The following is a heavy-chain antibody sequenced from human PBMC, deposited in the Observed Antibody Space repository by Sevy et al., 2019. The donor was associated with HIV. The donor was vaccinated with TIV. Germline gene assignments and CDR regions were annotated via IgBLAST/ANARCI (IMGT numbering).Heavy chain of an antibody. J-gene: IGHJ4*02. CDR3: AGENAWGRGYS. CDR2: IYYNGNT. Sequence: SETLSLTCTVSGGSITSLYWNWIRQPPGKGLEWLANIYYNGNTNYNPSPKSRVTLSLNTSKNQFSLRLSSVTAADTAMYYCAGENAWGRGYSWGQGTLVTVSS. CDR1: GGSITSLY. D-gene: IGHD1-26*01. V-gene: IGHV4-59*08.